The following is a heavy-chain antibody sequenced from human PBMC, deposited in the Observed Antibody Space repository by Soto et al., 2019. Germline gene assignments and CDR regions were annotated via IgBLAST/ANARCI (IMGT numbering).Heavy chain of an antibody. V-gene: IGHV1-69*06. CDR3: ERDGTTGWFGELNWFDP. Sequence: QVQLVQSGAEVKKPGSSVKVSCKASGGTFSSYAISWVRQAPGQGLEWMGGIIPIFGTANYAQKFQGRVTINADKSTSTDYMELSSLRSEETAVYYCERDGTTGWFGELNWFDPWGQGTLVTVSS. CDR2: IIPIFGTA. CDR1: GGTFSSYA. J-gene: IGHJ5*02. D-gene: IGHD3-10*01.